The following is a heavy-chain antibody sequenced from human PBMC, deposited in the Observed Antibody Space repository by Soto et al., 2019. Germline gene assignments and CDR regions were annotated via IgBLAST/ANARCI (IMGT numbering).Heavy chain of an antibody. CDR3: ARLSRGYSGYDWPFDH. CDR2: IYYSGST. CDR1: GGSISSGGYY. Sequence: SETLSLTCTVSGGSISSGGYYWSWIRQHPGKGLEWIGYIYYSGSTYYNPSLKSRVTISVDTSKNQFSLKLSSVTAADTAVYYCARLSRGYSGYDWPFDHWGQGTLVTVSS. J-gene: IGHJ4*02. D-gene: IGHD5-12*01. V-gene: IGHV4-31*02.